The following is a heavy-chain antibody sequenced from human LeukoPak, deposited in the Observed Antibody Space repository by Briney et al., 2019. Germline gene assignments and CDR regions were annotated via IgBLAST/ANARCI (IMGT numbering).Heavy chain of an antibody. D-gene: IGHD6-13*01. CDR1: GYTFTSYG. CDR2: IIPIFGTA. J-gene: IGHJ4*02. Sequence: ASVKVSCKASGYTFTSYGISWVRQAPGQGLEWMGGIIPIFGTANYAQKFQGRVTITADESTSTAYMELSSLRSEDTAVYYCARARGGSSWSYFDYWGQGTLVTVSS. CDR3: ARARGGSSWSYFDY. V-gene: IGHV1-69*13.